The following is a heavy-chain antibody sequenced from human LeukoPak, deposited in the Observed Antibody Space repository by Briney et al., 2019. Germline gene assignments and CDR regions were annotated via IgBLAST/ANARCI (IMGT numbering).Heavy chain of an antibody. V-gene: IGHV4-59*01. J-gene: IGHJ5*02. CDR2: IYYSGST. Sequence: SETLSLTCTVSGGSISSYYWSWIRQPPGKGLEWIGYIYYSGSTNYNPSLKSRVTISVDTSKNQFSLKLSSVTAADTAVYYCARSQRGQWLAYNWFDPWGQGTLVTVSS. D-gene: IGHD6-19*01. CDR3: ARSQRGQWLAYNWFDP. CDR1: GGSISSYY.